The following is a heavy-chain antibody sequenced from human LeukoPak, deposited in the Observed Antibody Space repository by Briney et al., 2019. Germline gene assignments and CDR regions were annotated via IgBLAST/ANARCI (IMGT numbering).Heavy chain of an antibody. D-gene: IGHD6-13*01. CDR3: ARGSASNWPIDI. J-gene: IGHJ4*02. V-gene: IGHV1-69*13. Sequence: GASVKVSCKASGGSFSSYPISWVRQAPGQGLEWMGGILPVFGTPKYAQELQGRVTITADDSTTAAYMELSSLKSDDTAVYYCARGSASNWPIDIWGQGTLVIVSS. CDR1: GGSFSSYP. CDR2: ILPVFGTP.